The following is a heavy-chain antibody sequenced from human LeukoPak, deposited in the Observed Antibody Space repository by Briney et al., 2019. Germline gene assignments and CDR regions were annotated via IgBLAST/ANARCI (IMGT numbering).Heavy chain of an antibody. Sequence: ASVKVSCKASGYTFTSYDINWVRQATGQGLEWMGWMNPNSGNTGYAQKFQGRVTMTRNTSISTAYMKLSSLRSEDTAVYYCARFAVLRFLEWLPVLRGMDVWGQGTTVTVSS. CDR2: MNPNSGNT. CDR1: GYTFTSYD. V-gene: IGHV1-8*01. D-gene: IGHD3-3*01. J-gene: IGHJ6*02. CDR3: ARFAVLRFLEWLPVLRGMDV.